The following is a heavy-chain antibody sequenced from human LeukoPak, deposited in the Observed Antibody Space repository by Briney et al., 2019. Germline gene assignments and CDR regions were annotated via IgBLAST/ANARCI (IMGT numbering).Heavy chain of an antibody. CDR1: GGSISSSSYY. J-gene: IGHJ4*02. D-gene: IGHD5-24*01. Sequence: KPSETLSLTCTVSGGSISSSSYYWGWIRQSPGKGLEWNGSGYHSGTTYYNPSLESRVSIFIDTSKNQFSLKLSSVTAADTAVYYCARGSRDGYNTFDYWGQGTLVTVSS. V-gene: IGHV4-39*01. CDR2: GYHSGTT. CDR3: ARGSRDGYNTFDY.